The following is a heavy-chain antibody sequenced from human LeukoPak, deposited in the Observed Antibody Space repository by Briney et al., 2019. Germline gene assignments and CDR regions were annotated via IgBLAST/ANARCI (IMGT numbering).Heavy chain of an antibody. J-gene: IGHJ4*02. V-gene: IGHV4-59*01. CDR1: GGSINSYY. CDR2: IYYSGST. CDR3: ARDGRYYGSGSYFDY. Sequence: SETLSLTCTVSGGSINSYYWTWIRQPPGKGLEWIGYIYYSGSTNYNPSLKSRVTISVDTSKNQFSLKLSSVTAADTAVYYCARDGRYYGSGSYFDYWGQGTLVTVSS. D-gene: IGHD3-10*01.